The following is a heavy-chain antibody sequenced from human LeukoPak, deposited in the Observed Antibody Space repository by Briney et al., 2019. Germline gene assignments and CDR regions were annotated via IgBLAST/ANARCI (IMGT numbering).Heavy chain of an antibody. CDR2: IIPIFGTA. J-gene: IGHJ4*02. Sequence: ASVKASCKASGGTFSSYAISWVRQASGQGLEWMGGIIPIFGTANYAQKFQGRVTITADESTSTAYMELSSLRSEDTAVYYCASCRDIVVVPAANDLDYWGQGTLVTVSS. CDR1: GGTFSSYA. V-gene: IGHV1-69*13. CDR3: ASCRDIVVVPAANDLDY. D-gene: IGHD2-2*01.